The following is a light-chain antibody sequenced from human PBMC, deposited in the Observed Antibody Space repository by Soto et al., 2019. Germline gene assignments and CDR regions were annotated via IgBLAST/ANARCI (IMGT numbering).Light chain of an antibody. V-gene: IGKV1-9*01. CDR1: QGISSY. Sequence: DIQLTQSPSFLSASVGDRVTITCRASQGISSYLAWYQQKPGKAPKLLIYAASTLQSGVPSRFSGSGSGTEFTLTIISLQHEEFATYYCQQLNSYPPFTFGPGTKVDIK. CDR3: QQLNSYPPFT. CDR2: AAS. J-gene: IGKJ3*01.